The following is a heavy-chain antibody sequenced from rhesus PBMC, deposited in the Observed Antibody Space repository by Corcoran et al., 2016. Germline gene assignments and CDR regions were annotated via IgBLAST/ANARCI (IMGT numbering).Heavy chain of an antibody. V-gene: IGHV3S5*01. Sequence: EVQLVESGGGLVQPGGSLRLSCAASGFTFSSYGMSWVRQAPGKGLEGVSYISNGGGSTYYADSVKGRFTISRDNSKNTLSLQMNSLRAEDTAVYYCAKDADFGIQWVQGYDAFDFWGQGLRVTVSS. CDR2: ISNGGGST. D-gene: IGHD5-42*01. CDR3: AKDADFGIQWVQGYDAFDF. CDR1: GFTFSSYG. J-gene: IGHJ3*01.